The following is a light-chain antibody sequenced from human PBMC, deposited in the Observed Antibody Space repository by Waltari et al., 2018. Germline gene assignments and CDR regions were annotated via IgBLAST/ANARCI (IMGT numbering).Light chain of an antibody. CDR2: RAS. Sequence: DIQMTQSPSTLSASVRDRVTLTCRARLTLSSWLACYQQQPGKGPRLLIYRASTLESGVPSRFSGSGSGTEFTLTISSLQPDDFATYYCQQYNSDSITFGQGTRLEIK. V-gene: IGKV1-5*03. CDR3: QQYNSDSIT. J-gene: IGKJ5*01. CDR1: LTLSSW.